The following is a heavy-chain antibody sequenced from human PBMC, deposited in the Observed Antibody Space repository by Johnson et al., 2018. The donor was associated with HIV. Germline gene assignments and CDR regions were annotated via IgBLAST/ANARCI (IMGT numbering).Heavy chain of an antibody. CDR1: GFTFSTYG. D-gene: IGHD6-25*01. Sequence: QVQLVESGGGVVQPGRSLRLSCAASGFTFSTYGMHWVRQATGKGLEWVALISYAGSYKYYADSVKGRFTISRDNSKNTLYLQMNSLRAEDTAVYYCAKDWVYSSAPLGAFDIWGQGTMVTVSS. J-gene: IGHJ3*02. CDR2: ISYAGSYK. V-gene: IGHV3-30*18. CDR3: AKDWVYSSAPLGAFDI.